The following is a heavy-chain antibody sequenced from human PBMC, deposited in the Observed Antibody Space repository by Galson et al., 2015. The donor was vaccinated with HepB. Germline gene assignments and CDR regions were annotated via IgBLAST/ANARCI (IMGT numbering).Heavy chain of an antibody. CDR1: GGSISTYY. Sequence: ETLSLTCTVSGGSISTYYWSWIRQTPGKRPEWIGYIYYTGTTNYNPSLESRVTISVDTSRNIFALRLTSVTATDTAVYYCARGGYSLDFWSRGALVTVSS. CDR2: IYYTGTT. D-gene: IGHD1-26*01. J-gene: IGHJ4*02. CDR3: ARGGYSLDF. V-gene: IGHV4-59*01.